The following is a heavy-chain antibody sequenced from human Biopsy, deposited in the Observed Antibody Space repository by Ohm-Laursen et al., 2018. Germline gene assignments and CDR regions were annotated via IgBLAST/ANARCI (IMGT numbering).Heavy chain of an antibody. CDR2: VYNGGIT. CDR3: ARTPRDSFWSGSYKRGLWFDP. V-gene: IGHV4-59*13. Sequence: SQTLSLTCSVSGGAIISYYGTWIRQPPGEGLEWIGHVYNGGITNYNPSLKSRVTISKDTSKNQFSLQVNSVTAADTAVYYCARTPRDSFWSGSYKRGLWFDPWGQGTLVIVPS. CDR1: GGAIISYY. J-gene: IGHJ5*02. D-gene: IGHD3-3*01.